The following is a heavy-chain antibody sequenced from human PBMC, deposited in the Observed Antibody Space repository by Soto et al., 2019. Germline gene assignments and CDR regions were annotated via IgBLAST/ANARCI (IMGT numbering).Heavy chain of an antibody. CDR2: IYHSGST. CDR3: ARDLGDYDYVALTGVVEFDP. CDR1: GGSISSGDYY. J-gene: IGHJ5*02. D-gene: IGHD3-16*01. Sequence: SETLSLTCTVSGGSISSGDYYWSWIRQPPGKGLEWIGYIYHSGSTYYNPSLKSRVTISVDTSKNQFSLKLSSVTAADTAVYYCARDLGDYDYVALTGVVEFDPWGQGTLVTVSS. V-gene: IGHV4-30-4*02.